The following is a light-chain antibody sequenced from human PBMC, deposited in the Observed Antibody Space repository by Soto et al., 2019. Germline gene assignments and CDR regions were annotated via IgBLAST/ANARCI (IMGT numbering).Light chain of an antibody. V-gene: IGKV1-5*03. Sequence: DIQMTQSPSTLFASVGARVTITCRARQSISCWLACHQQKPGKAPKILLDQASSLESGVLSRVSGSGSGTEFTLTISSLQPDHFATYYCQQYNSYWTFGQGTKVEIK. J-gene: IGKJ1*01. CDR2: QAS. CDR3: QQYNSYWT. CDR1: QSISCW.